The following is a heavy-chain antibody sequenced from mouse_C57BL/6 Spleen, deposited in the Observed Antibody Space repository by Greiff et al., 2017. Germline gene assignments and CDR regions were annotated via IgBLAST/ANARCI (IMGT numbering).Heavy chain of an antibody. CDR1: GYTFTDYE. V-gene: IGHV1-15*01. CDR2: IDPETGGT. J-gene: IGHJ3*01. Sequence: VQLQQSGAELVRPGASVTLSCKASGYTFTDYEMHWVKQTPVHGLEWIGAIDPETGGTAYTQKFKGKAILTADKSSSTAYMELRSLTSEDAAVYYCTRGGLDDWFAYWGQGTLVTVSA. CDR3: TRGGLDDWFAY.